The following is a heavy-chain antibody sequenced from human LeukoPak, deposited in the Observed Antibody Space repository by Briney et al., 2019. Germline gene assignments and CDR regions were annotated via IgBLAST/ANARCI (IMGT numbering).Heavy chain of an antibody. Sequence: GGSLRLSCVASGFTFSSYSMHWVRQAPGKGLEYVSAISSNGGSTYYADSVKGRFTISRDNSKNTLYLQMSSLRAEDTAVYYCVKSVGYCTSTSCYFDYWGQGTLVTVSS. V-gene: IGHV3-64D*06. CDR3: VKSVGYCTSTSCYFDY. D-gene: IGHD2-2*01. CDR2: ISSNGGST. CDR1: GFTFSSYS. J-gene: IGHJ4*02.